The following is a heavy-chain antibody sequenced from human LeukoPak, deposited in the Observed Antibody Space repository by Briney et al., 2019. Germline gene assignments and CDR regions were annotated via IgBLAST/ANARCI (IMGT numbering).Heavy chain of an antibody. D-gene: IGHD6-13*01. CDR2: IWYDGSYK. Sequence: GGSLRLSCAASGFTFSSYGMHWVRQAPGKGLEWVAVIWYDGSYKYYADSVKGRFTISRDNSKNTLYLQMNSLRAEDTAVYYCARGRAAAAATRTFDIWGQGTMVTVSS. J-gene: IGHJ3*02. V-gene: IGHV3-33*01. CDR1: GFTFSSYG. CDR3: ARGRAAAAATRTFDI.